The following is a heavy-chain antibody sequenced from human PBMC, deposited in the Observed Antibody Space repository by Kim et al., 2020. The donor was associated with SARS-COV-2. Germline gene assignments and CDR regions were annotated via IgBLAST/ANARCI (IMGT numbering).Heavy chain of an antibody. CDR2: INHSGST. CDR3: ARGYCSSTSCYLP. Sequence: SETLSLTCAVYGGSFSGYYWSWIRQPPGKGLEWIGEINHSGSTNYNPSLKSRVTISVDTSKNQFSLKLSSVTAADTAVYYCARGYCSSTSCYLPWGQGTLVTVSS. CDR1: GGSFSGYY. J-gene: IGHJ5*02. V-gene: IGHV4-34*01. D-gene: IGHD2-2*01.